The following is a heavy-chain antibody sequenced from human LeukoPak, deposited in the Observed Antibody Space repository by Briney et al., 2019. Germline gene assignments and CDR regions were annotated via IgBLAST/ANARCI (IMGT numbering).Heavy chain of an antibody. Sequence: GGSLRLSCAASGFTFSSYSMNWVRQAPGKGLEWVSCISSSSSYIYYADSVKGRFTISRDNAKNSLYLQMNSLRAEDTAVYYCARASVTLTMSPTLDYWGQGTLVTVSS. CDR2: ISSSSSYI. V-gene: IGHV3-21*01. J-gene: IGHJ4*02. CDR1: GFTFSSYS. CDR3: ARASVTLTMSPTLDY. D-gene: IGHD3-10*02.